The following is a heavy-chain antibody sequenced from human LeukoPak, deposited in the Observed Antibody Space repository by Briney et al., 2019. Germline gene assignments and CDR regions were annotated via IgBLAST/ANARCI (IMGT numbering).Heavy chain of an antibody. CDR3: ARVSGYFDL. CDR1: GGSISSSSYY. J-gene: IGHJ2*01. D-gene: IGHD3-10*01. V-gene: IGHV4-39*01. CDR2: IYYSGST. Sequence: SETLSLTCTVSGGSISSSSYYWGWIRQPPGKGLEWIGSIYYSGSTYYNPSLKSRVTISVDTSKNQFSLKLSSVTAADTAVYYCARVSGYFDLWGRGTLVTVSS.